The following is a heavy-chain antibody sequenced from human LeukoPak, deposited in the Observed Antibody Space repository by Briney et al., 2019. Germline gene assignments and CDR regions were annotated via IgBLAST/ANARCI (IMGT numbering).Heavy chain of an antibody. J-gene: IGHJ4*02. CDR2: IYYSGST. Sequence: PSETLSLTCTVSGGSISSSSYYWGWIRQPPGKGLEWIGSIYYSGSTYYNPSLKSRVTISVDTSKNQFSLKLSSVTAADTAVYYCAIVPRGACSSTSCQTIDYWGQGTLVTVS. D-gene: IGHD2-2*01. V-gene: IGHV4-39*01. CDR3: AIVPRGACSSTSCQTIDY. CDR1: GGSISSSSYY.